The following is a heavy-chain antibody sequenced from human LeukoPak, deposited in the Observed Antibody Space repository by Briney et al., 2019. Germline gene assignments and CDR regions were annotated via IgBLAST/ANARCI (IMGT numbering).Heavy chain of an antibody. V-gene: IGHV3-33*06. CDR2: IWYDGSNK. D-gene: IGHD2-15*01. Sequence: GRSLRLSCAASGFTFSSYGMHWVRQAPGKGLEWVAVIWYDGSNKYYADSVKGRFTISRDNSKNTLYLQMNSLRAEDTAVYYCAKDRKWWGRADGYYMDVWGKGTTVTVSS. CDR3: AKDRKWWGRADGYYMDV. J-gene: IGHJ6*03. CDR1: GFTFSSYG.